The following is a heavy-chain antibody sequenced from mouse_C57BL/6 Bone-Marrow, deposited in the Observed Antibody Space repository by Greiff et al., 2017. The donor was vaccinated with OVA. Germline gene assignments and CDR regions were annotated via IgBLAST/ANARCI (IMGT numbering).Heavy chain of an antibody. Sequence: QVHVKQPGAELVKPGASVKLSCKASGYTFTSYWMHWVKQRPGQGLEWIGMIHPNSGSTNYNEKFKSKATLTVDKSSSPAYMQLSSLTSEDSAVYYCASLRYYFDYWGQGTTLTVSS. CDR3: ASLRYYFDY. J-gene: IGHJ2*01. D-gene: IGHD1-1*01. V-gene: IGHV1-64*01. CDR2: IHPNSGST. CDR1: GYTFTSYW.